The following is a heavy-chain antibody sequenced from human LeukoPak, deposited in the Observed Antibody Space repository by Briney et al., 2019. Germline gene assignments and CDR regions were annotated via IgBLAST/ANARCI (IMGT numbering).Heavy chain of an antibody. CDR1: GFTVSSNY. Sequence: GGSLRLSCAASGFTVSSNYMSWVRQAPGKGLEWVSAISGSGGSTYYADSVKGRFTISRDNSKNTLYLQMNSLRAEDTAVYYCAKDKGELLFIIDYWGQGTLVTVSS. CDR3: AKDKGELLFIIDY. V-gene: IGHV3-23*01. D-gene: IGHD3-10*01. CDR2: ISGSGGST. J-gene: IGHJ4*02.